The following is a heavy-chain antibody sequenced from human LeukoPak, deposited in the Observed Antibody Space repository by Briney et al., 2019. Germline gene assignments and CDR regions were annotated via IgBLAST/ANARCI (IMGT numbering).Heavy chain of an antibody. D-gene: IGHD6-13*01. Sequence: SETLSLTCTVSGGSFGNYYWSWIRQPPGKGLEWIGYIYDSGTTNYNPSLKSRVTISVDTSKNRFSLRLISVTAADTAVYFCARGGDSNTWSRHYFDHWGQGTLVTVSS. CDR2: IYDSGTT. CDR3: ARGGDSNTWSRHYFDH. V-gene: IGHV4-59*12. J-gene: IGHJ4*02. CDR1: GGSFGNYY.